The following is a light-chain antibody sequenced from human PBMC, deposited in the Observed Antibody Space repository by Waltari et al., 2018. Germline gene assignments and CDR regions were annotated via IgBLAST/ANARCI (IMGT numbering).Light chain of an antibody. Sequence: SYELTQPPSVSVSPGQTARLTCSADTSPSQYDFWYQQKPGQAPVLVIYKDSERPSGIPERFSGSSSGTTVTLTISGAQAEDEADYYCQASDTSGSYPVFGGGTKLTVL. CDR3: QASDTSGSYPV. J-gene: IGLJ2*01. V-gene: IGLV3-25*03. CDR2: KDS. CDR1: TSPSQY.